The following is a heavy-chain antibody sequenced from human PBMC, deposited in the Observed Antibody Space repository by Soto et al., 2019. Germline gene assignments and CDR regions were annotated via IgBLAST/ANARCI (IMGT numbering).Heavy chain of an antibody. CDR1: GGSISTYY. J-gene: IGHJ6*03. V-gene: IGHV4-59*08. CDR2: IYYSGTT. D-gene: IGHD2-21*02. Sequence: PSETLSLTCTVSGGSISTYYWSWIRQPPGKGLEWIGYIYYSGTTNYNPSLKSRVTISVDPSKNQFSLRLSSVTAADTAVYYCARLFRTETTRGLDVWGKGTTVTVSS. CDR3: ARLFRTETTRGLDV.